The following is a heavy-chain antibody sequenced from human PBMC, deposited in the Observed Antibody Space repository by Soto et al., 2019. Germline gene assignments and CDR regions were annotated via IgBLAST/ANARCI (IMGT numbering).Heavy chain of an antibody. D-gene: IGHD4-17*01. V-gene: IGHV3-30-3*01. CDR3: ARDIKPTTTVTTGMDV. Sequence: RLCRAASRETLRSSVIDGVRQKPGKGLEWVAVISYDGSNKYYADSVKGRFTISRDNSKNTLYLQMNSLRAEDTAVYYCARDIKPTTTVTTGMDVWAQGTTVTVSS. J-gene: IGHJ6*02. CDR2: ISYDGSNK. CDR1: RETLRSSV.